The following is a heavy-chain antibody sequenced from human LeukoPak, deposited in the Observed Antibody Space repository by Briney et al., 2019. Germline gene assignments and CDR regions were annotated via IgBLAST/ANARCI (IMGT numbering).Heavy chain of an antibody. CDR3: ARLRSWYEGSYFDY. CDR1: GGSISSSSYY. CDR2: INHSGST. D-gene: IGHD6-13*01. J-gene: IGHJ4*02. V-gene: IGHV4-39*07. Sequence: PSETLSLTCTVSGGSISSSSYYWGWIRQPPGKGLEWIGEINHSGSTNYNPSLKSRVTISVDTSKNQFSLKLSSVTAADTAVYYCARLRSWYEGSYFDYWGQGTLVTVSS.